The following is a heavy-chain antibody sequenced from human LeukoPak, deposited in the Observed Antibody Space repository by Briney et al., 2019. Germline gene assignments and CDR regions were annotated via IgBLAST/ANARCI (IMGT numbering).Heavy chain of an antibody. V-gene: IGHV3-23*01. Sequence: GGSLRLSCAASGFTFSSYGMSWVRQAPGKGLEWVSVISGSGGSIYYADSVKGRFTISRDNSDNTLYLQMNSLRAEDTAVYYCARGVDQLLGHNYYYYYMDVWGKGTTVTVSS. CDR2: ISGSGGSI. CDR3: ARGVDQLLGHNYYYYYMDV. J-gene: IGHJ6*03. D-gene: IGHD2-2*01. CDR1: GFTFSSYG.